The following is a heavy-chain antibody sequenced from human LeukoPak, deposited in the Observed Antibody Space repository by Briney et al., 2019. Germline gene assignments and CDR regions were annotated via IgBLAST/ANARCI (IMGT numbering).Heavy chain of an antibody. CDR2: ISGSGGST. J-gene: IGHJ4*02. V-gene: IGHV3-23*01. Sequence: GGSLRLSCAASGFTFSSHGMSWVRQAPGKGLEWVSAISGSGGSTYYADSVKGRFTISRDNSKNTLYLQMNSLRAEDTAVYYCAKRSSSGYPYYFDYWGQGTLVTVSS. D-gene: IGHD3-22*01. CDR3: AKRSSSGYPYYFDY. CDR1: GFTFSSHG.